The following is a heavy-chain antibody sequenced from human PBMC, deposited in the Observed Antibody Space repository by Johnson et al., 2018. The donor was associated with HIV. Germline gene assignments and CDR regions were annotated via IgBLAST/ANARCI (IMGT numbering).Heavy chain of an antibody. CDR1: GFTFSSYA. J-gene: IGHJ3*02. CDR2: ISYDGSNK. D-gene: IGHD4-23*01. CDR3: ASPGTVVTGLACDI. Sequence: VQLVESGGGVVQPGRSLRLSCAASGFTFSSYAMHWVRQAPGKGLEWVAVISYDGSNKYYADSVKGRFTISRDNSKNTLYLQMNSLRAEDTAVYYCASPGTVVTGLACDIWGQGTMVTVSS. V-gene: IGHV3-30*14.